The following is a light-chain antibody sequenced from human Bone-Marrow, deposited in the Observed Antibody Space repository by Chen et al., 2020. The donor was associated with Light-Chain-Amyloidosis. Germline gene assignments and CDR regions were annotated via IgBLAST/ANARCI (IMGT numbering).Light chain of an antibody. CDR3: SAHGGANNFYV. V-gene: IGLV2-8*01. CDR2: EVN. J-gene: IGLJ1*01. CDR1: SSDVGAYDY. Sequence: QSALTQPPSASGSPGQSVTISCPGTSSDVGAYDYVSWYQQYPGKAPRLIIYEVNKRPSGVPDRFSASKSANTASLTVSGLQAEDEADYYCSAHGGANNFYVFGSGTKVTVL.